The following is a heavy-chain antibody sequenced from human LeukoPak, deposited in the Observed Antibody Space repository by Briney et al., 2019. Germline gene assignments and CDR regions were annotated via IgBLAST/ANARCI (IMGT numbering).Heavy chain of an antibody. D-gene: IGHD3-22*01. CDR1: GGSFSGYY. V-gene: IGHV4-34*01. CDR3: ARGRQDVTMIVVVMTAVSYYLDV. J-gene: IGHJ6*03. CDR2: MNPSGST. Sequence: PSETLSLTCAVYGGSFSGYYWTWIRQTPGKGLEWIGEMNPSGSTNYNPSLKSRVTISGDTSKNQFSLKLSSVTAADTAVYYCARGRQDVTMIVVVMTAVSYYLDVWGKGTTVTVS.